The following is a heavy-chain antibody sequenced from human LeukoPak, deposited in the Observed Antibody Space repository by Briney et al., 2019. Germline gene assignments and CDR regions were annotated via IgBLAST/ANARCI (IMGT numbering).Heavy chain of an antibody. Sequence: GGSVRLSCAASGFTFSSYAMSWVRQAPGKGLEWVSAISGSGGSTYYADSVKGRFTISRDNSKNTLYLQMNSLRAEDTAVYYCATRDGYNRPFDYWGQGTLVTVSS. J-gene: IGHJ4*02. CDR1: GFTFSSYA. CDR3: ATRDGYNRPFDY. D-gene: IGHD5-24*01. CDR2: ISGSGGST. V-gene: IGHV3-23*01.